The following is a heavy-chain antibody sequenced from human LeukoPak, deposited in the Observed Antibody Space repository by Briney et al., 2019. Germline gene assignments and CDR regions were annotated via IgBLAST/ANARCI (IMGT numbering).Heavy chain of an antibody. CDR3: ARGYDSSLFDY. Sequence: SGTLSLTCAVSGGSISSGGYSWSWIRQPPGKGLEWIGYIYHSGSTYYNPSLKSRVTISVDRSKNQFSLKLSSVTAADTAVYYCARGYDSSLFDYWGQGTLVTVSS. V-gene: IGHV4-30-2*01. CDR2: IYHSGST. D-gene: IGHD3-22*01. J-gene: IGHJ4*02. CDR1: GGSISSGGYS.